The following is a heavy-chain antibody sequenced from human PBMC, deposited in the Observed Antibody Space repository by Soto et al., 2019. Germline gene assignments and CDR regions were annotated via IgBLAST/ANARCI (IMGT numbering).Heavy chain of an antibody. D-gene: IGHD6-13*01. CDR3: AREPSSSWRFDY. J-gene: IGHJ4*02. CDR1: GYTFTSYD. CDR2: MNPNSGNT. V-gene: IGHV1-8*01. Sequence: QVQLVQSGAEVKKPGASVKVSCKASGYTFTSYDINWVRQATGQGLEWMGWMNPNSGNTGYAQKFQGRVTVTRNTPISTASMGLSSLRSEDTAVYYCAREPSSSWRFDYWGQGTRVTVSS.